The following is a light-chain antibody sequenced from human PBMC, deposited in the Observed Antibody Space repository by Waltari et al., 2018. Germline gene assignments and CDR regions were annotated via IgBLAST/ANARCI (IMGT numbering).Light chain of an antibody. CDR1: DVGSKS. V-gene: IGLV3-21*03. CDR2: DDG. Sequence: SYVLTQLPSVSVAPGKSARIICGGKDVGSKSVHGYQQKPVQAPGLIVYDDGERPSGIPERFSGSKSGDTATLTVSRVEAGDEADYYCQVYYTNSDHVVFGGGTKLTVL. J-gene: IGLJ2*01. CDR3: QVYYTNSDHVV.